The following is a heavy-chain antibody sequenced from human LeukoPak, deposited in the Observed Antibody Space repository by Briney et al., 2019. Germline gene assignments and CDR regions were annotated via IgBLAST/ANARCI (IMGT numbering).Heavy chain of an antibody. CDR3: AREHYFYYMDG. CDR1: GLTFRSYA. J-gene: IGHJ6*03. V-gene: IGHV3-7*01. Sequence: GGSLRLSCAASGLTFRSYAMSWVRQAPGKGLEWVAIVNQGGTQKYYVDSVKGRFTISRDNAENSLYLQMNSLRAEDTAVYYCAREHYFYYMDGWGKGTTVTVSS. CDR2: VNQGGTQK.